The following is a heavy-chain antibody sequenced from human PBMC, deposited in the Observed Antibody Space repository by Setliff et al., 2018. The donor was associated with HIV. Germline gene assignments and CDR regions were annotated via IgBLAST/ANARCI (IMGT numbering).Heavy chain of an antibody. CDR2: IYYGGST. V-gene: IGHV4-59*08. D-gene: IGHD3-3*01. Sequence: LSLTCTVSGGSITSYYWSWIRQPPGKGLEWVGYIYYGGSTNYNPSLRSRLTISVDTSKNQLSLKLRSVPAADTAVYYCVSGPLSGYGYYFDYWGQGALVTVSS. J-gene: IGHJ4*02. CDR3: VSGPLSGYGYYFDY. CDR1: GGSITSYY.